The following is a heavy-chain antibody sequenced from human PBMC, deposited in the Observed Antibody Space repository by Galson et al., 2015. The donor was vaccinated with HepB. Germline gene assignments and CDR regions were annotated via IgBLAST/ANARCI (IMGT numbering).Heavy chain of an antibody. J-gene: IGHJ5*02. V-gene: IGHV1-69*02. D-gene: IGHD6-13*01. CDR2: IIPILGIA. CDR1: GGTFSSYT. Sequence: SVKVSCKVSGGTFSSYTISWVRQAPGQGLEWMGRIIPILGIANYAQKFQGRVTITADKSTSTAYMELSSLRSEDTAVYYCARARGSSDGFDPWGQGTLVTVSS. CDR3: ARARGSSDGFDP.